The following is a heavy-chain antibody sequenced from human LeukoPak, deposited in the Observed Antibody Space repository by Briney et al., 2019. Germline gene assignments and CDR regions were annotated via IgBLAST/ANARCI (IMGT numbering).Heavy chain of an antibody. CDR1: GFSFSSYE. V-gene: IGHV3-48*03. D-gene: IGHD5-24*01. CDR3: ARSAVEMGTIFSY. Sequence: GGSLRLSCAASGFSFSSYEMNWVRQAPGKGLEWVSYISSSGSTTHYRDSVKGRFTISRDNAKNSLYLQMNSLSAEDTAVYYCARSAVEMGTIFSYWGQGTLVTVSS. CDR2: ISSSGSTT. J-gene: IGHJ4*02.